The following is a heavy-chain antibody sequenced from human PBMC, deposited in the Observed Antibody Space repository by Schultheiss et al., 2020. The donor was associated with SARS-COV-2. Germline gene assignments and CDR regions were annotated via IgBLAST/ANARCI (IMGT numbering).Heavy chain of an antibody. D-gene: IGHD3-10*01. V-gene: IGHV3-11*05. CDR1: GFTFSDYY. J-gene: IGHJ3*02. CDR2: ISSSSSYT. Sequence: GGSLRLSCAASGFTFSDYYMSWIRQAPGKGLEWVSYISSSSSYTNYADSVKGRFTISRDNAKNSLYLQMNSLRAEDTAVYYCARDGVMVRGVPEFDAFDIWGQGTMVTVSS. CDR3: ARDGVMVRGVPEFDAFDI.